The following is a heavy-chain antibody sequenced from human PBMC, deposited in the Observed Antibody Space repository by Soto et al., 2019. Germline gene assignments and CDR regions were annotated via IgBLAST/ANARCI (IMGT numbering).Heavy chain of an antibody. CDR3: AKNQHAMAHDY. CDR1: GFTFSNYA. J-gene: IGHJ4*02. D-gene: IGHD2-8*01. V-gene: IGHV3-23*01. CDR2: ISSSGGST. Sequence: GGSLRLSCAASGFTFSNYAMSWVRQAPGKELEWVSSISSSGGSTDYADSVKGRFTISRDNSQNTLNLQMNSLRAEDTAIYFCAKNQHAMAHDYWGPGTLVTV.